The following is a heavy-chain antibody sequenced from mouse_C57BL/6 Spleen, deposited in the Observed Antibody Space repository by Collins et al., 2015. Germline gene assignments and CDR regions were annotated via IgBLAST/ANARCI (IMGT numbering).Heavy chain of an antibody. CDR1: GFTFSDYY. D-gene: IGHD1-1*01. V-gene: IGHV5-16*01. CDR2: INYDGSST. J-gene: IGHJ1*03. Sequence: EVKLVESEGGLVQPGSSMKLSCTASGFTFSDYYMAWVRQVPEKGLEWVANINYDGSSTYYLDSLKSRFIISRDNAKNILCLQMSSLKSEDTATYYCARDPLLLRGFDVWGTGTTVTVSS. CDR3: ARDPLLLRGFDV.